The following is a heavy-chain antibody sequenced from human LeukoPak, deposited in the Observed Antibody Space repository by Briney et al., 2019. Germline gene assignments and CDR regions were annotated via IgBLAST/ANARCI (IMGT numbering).Heavy chain of an antibody. D-gene: IGHD4-17*01. J-gene: IGHJ4*02. CDR1: GFTFGNYA. Sequence: GGSLTLSCAASGFTFGNYAMSWVGQPPGKGLEWVTSISGSGGNTYFADSVKGRFTISRDNSKNTLYLQMNSLRAEDTAVYYCAKVGLRLGGDYWGQGTLVTVSS. CDR3: AKVGLRLGGDY. CDR2: ISGSGGNT. V-gene: IGHV3-23*01.